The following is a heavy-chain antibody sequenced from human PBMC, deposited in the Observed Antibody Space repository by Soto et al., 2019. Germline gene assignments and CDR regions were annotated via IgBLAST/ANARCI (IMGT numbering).Heavy chain of an antibody. Sequence: QVQLVQSGAEVRKPGASVKVSCKTSGYTFSSYTIHWVRQAPGQRLEWMGWINAGKGNTEYSQKFQDRVTITRDTSATTVYIDVSSLTSEDTAIYSCARSAVRGRILNYWGQGTLVTVSS. CDR3: ARSAVRGRILNY. CDR2: INAGKGNT. CDR1: GYTFSSYT. V-gene: IGHV1-3*01. J-gene: IGHJ4*02. D-gene: IGHD3-10*01.